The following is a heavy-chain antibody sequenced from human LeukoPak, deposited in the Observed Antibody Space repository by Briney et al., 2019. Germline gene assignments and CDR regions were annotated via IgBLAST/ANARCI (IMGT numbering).Heavy chain of an antibody. CDR1: GFTFSNSA. J-gene: IGHJ4*02. CDR3: ASRDPSSWYVY. V-gene: IGHV3-23*01. D-gene: IGHD6-13*01. CDR2: VSSSGAYT. Sequence: GGSLRLSCAASGFTFSNSAMSWVRQAPGKGPEWVSAVSSSGAYTYYADSVKGRFTVSRDNSKNTLYLQMNSLRAEDMAVYYCASRDPSSWYVYWGQGTLVTVSS.